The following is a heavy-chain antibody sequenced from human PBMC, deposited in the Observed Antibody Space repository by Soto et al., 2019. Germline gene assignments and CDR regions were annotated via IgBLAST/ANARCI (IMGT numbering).Heavy chain of an antibody. V-gene: IGHV2-26*01. CDR1: GFSLSNARMS. Sequence: QVTLKESGPVLVKPTETLTLTCTVSGFSLSNARMSVGWIRQPPGKALEWLAHIFSNDDKSYSPSLKSRLTISKDTSKSQVVLTMPNVDPMDTATYYCARVDGGNSFDYWGQGTLVTVSS. D-gene: IGHD2-15*01. CDR2: IFSNDDK. CDR3: ARVDGGNSFDY. J-gene: IGHJ4*02.